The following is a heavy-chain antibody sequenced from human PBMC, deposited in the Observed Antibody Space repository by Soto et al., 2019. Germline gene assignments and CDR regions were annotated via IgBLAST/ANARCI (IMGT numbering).Heavy chain of an antibody. CDR3: ARGRDVLLWFGEFYPYNWFDP. J-gene: IGHJ5*02. D-gene: IGHD3-10*01. CDR1: GGSFSGYY. Sequence: SETLSLTCAVYGGSFSGYYWSWIRQPPGKGLEWIGEINHSGSTNYNPSLKSRVTISVDTSKNQFSLKLSSVTAADTAVYYCARGRDVLLWFGEFYPYNWFDPWGQGTMVTVSS. CDR2: INHSGST. V-gene: IGHV4-34*01.